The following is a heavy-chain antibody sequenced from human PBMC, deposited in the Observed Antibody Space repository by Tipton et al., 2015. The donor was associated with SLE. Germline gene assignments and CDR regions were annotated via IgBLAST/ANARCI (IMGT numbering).Heavy chain of an antibody. CDR2: IRYDRSNK. CDR1: GFTFSSYG. Sequence: LRLSCAASGFTFSSYGMHWVRQTPGKGLEWVAFIRYDRSNKYYADSVKGRFTISRDNSKNTLYLQMNSLRAEDTAVYYCARVGSGWYGDYWGQGTLVTVSS. J-gene: IGHJ4*02. D-gene: IGHD6-19*01. V-gene: IGHV3-30*02. CDR3: ARVGSGWYGDY.